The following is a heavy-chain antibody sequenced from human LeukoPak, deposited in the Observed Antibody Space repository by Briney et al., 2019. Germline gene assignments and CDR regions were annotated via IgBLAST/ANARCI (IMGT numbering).Heavy chain of an antibody. CDR3: AKDPEGAAAGTPYFDY. J-gene: IGHJ4*02. V-gene: IGHV3-9*01. CDR2: ISWNSGSI. CDR1: GFTFDDYA. Sequence: GGSLRLSCAASGFTFDDYAMHWVRQAPGKGLEWVSGISWNSGSIGYADSVKGRFTISRDNAKNTLYLQMNSLRAEDTALYYCAKDPEGAAAGTPYFDYWGQGTLVTVSS. D-gene: IGHD6-13*01.